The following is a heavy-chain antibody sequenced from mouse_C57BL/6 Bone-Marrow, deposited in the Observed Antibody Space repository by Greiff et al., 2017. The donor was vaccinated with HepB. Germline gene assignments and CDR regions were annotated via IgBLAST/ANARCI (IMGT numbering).Heavy chain of an antibody. CDR2: ISNGGGST. Sequence: EVKLVESGGGLVQPGGSLKLSCAASGFTFSDYYMYWVRQTPEKRLEWVAYISNGGGSTYYPDTVKGRFTISRDNAKNTLYLHMSRLKSEDTAMYYCARRVLRGYFDVWGTGTTVTVSS. V-gene: IGHV5-12*01. CDR3: ARRVLRGYFDV. CDR1: GFTFSDYY. D-gene: IGHD1-1*01. J-gene: IGHJ1*03.